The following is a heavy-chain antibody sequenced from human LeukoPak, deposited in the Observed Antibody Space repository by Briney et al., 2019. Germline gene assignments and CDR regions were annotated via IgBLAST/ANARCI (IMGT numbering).Heavy chain of an antibody. CDR2: ISAYNGNT. D-gene: IGHD6-13*01. V-gene: IGHV1-18*01. Sequence: ASVKVSCKASGYTFTSYGISWVRQAPGQGLEWMGWISAYNGNTNYAQKLQGRVTMTTDTSTSTAYMELRSLRSDDTAVYYCARKPSKVRYSGYEGIAAAGDNWFDPWGQGTLVTVSS. CDR3: ARKPSKVRYSGYEGIAAAGDNWFDP. CDR1: GYTFTSYG. J-gene: IGHJ5*02.